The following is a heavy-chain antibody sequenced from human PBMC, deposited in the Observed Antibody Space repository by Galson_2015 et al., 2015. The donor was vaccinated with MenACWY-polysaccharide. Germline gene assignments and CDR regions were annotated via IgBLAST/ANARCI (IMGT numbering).Heavy chain of an antibody. J-gene: IGHJ3*02. CDR3: AKCSGISCYSGFAFDI. CDR2: IHGSDGCT. D-gene: IGHD2-15*01. Sequence: SLRLSCAASGFTFSSYAMAWVRLAPGKGLEWVSGIHGSDGCTYYADSVRGRFTISRDNSKNMVDLQMNSLGAEDTAIYYCAKCSGISCYSGFAFDIWGRGTMVTVSS. CDR1: GFTFSSYA. V-gene: IGHV3-23*01.